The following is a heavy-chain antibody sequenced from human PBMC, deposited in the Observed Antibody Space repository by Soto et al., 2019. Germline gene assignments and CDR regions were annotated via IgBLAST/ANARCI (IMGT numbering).Heavy chain of an antibody. J-gene: IGHJ4*02. CDR3: ARDQGSSSWYYFDY. D-gene: IGHD6-13*01. CDR2: ITSSSSYI. V-gene: IGHV3-21*01. CDR1: GFTFSSYS. Sequence: GGSLRLSCAASGFTFSSYSMNWVRQAPGKGLEWVSSITSSSSYIHYADSVKGRFTISRDNAKNSLYLQRNSQRAEDTAVSYCARDQGSSSWYYFDYWGQGTLVTVSS.